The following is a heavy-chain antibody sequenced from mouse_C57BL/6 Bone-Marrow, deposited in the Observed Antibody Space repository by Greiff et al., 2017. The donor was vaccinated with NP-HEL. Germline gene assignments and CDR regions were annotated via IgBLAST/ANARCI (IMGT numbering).Heavy chain of an antibody. CDR2: IYPRSGNT. J-gene: IGHJ4*01. CDR1: GYTFTSYG. D-gene: IGHD1-1*01. V-gene: IGHV1-81*01. Sequence: QVQLQQSGAELARPGASVKLSCKASGYTFTSYGISWVKQRTGQGLEWIGEIYPRSGNTYYNEKFKGKATLTADKSSSTAYMELRSLTSEDSAVYFCARERIRTTVVATDAMDYWGQGTSVTVSS. CDR3: ARERIRTTVVATDAMDY.